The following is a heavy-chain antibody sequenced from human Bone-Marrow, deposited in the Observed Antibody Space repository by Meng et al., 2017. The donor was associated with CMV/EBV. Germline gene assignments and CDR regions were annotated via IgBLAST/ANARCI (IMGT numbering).Heavy chain of an antibody. Sequence: ASVKVSCKASGGTFSSYAISWVRQAPGQGLEWMGWINPNSGGANYAEKFQGRVTMTRDTSSSTAYMEVSRLRSDDTAVYYCARDLDGGEMATAVGADYWGQGILVTASS. J-gene: IGHJ4*02. V-gene: IGHV1-2*02. CDR3: ARDLDGGEMATAVGADY. CDR2: INPNSGGA. CDR1: GGTFSSYA. D-gene: IGHD5-24*01.